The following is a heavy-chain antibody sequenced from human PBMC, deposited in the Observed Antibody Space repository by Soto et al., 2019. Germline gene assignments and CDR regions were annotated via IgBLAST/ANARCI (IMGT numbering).Heavy chain of an antibody. CDR2: IYYSGST. CDR1: GGSISSGGYY. V-gene: IGHV4-31*03. Sequence: SETLSLTCTVSGGSISSGGYYWNWIRQHPGKGLEWIGYIYYSGSTYYNPSLKSRVSISVDTSKNHFSLKLTSVTAADTAVYYCARSEFPCGRGNPVTVSS. J-gene: IGHJ5*02. D-gene: IGHD3-10*01. CDR3: ARSEFP.